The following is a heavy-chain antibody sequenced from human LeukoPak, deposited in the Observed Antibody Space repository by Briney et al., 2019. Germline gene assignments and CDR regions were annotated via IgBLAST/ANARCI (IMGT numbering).Heavy chain of an antibody. CDR3: ARLHGRPSMAPLRRKDEYYFDY. CDR1: GFTFSSYA. Sequence: GGSLRLSCAASGFTFSSYAMSWVRQAPGKGLEWVSAISGSGGSTYYADSVKGRFTISRDNSKNTLYLQMNSLRAEDTAVYYCARLHGRPSMAPLRRKDEYYFDYWGQGTLVTVSS. J-gene: IGHJ4*02. CDR2: ISGSGGST. D-gene: IGHD6-6*01. V-gene: IGHV3-23*01.